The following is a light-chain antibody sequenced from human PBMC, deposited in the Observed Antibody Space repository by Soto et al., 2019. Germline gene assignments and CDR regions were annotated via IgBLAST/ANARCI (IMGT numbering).Light chain of an antibody. CDR1: GSNVGYNS. CDR3: GACDDRLTAYV. V-gene: IGLV1-51*01. J-gene: IGLJ1*01. Sequence: QSVLTQPPSLSAAPGQEVTISCSGSGSNVGYNSVSWYQQLPGTAPKLLIYDNYKRPSGIPARFSGSKSGTSASLGITGLQPGDEADYYCGACDDRLTAYVFGTGTKVTVL. CDR2: DNY.